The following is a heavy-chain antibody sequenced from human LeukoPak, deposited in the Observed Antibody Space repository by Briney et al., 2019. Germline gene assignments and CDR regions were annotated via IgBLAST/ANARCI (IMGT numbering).Heavy chain of an antibody. CDR3: ARGYSSGWSAFDY. CDR2: ICSTSSHI. D-gene: IGHD6-19*01. CDR1: GFTFCSYY. J-gene: IGHJ4*02. Sequence: GGSLRHSCAASGFTFCSYYMNSVRPAPGRGLEWVSSICSTSSHIYYADSVKGRFTISRDNADNSLYLQMNSLRAEDTAVYYCARGYSSGWSAFDYWGQGTLVTVSS. V-gene: IGHV3-21*01.